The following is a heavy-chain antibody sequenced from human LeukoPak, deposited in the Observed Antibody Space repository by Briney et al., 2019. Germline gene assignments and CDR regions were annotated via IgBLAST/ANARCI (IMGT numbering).Heavy chain of an antibody. V-gene: IGHV3-23*01. J-gene: IGHJ4*02. CDR2: ISGSGGST. Sequence: GGSLRLPCAASGFTFSSYAMSWVRQAPGKGLEWVSDISGSGGSTYYADSVKGRFTISRDNSNNTLYLQMNSLRAEDTAGYYCAKAPLYYDYWQYYFDYWGQGTLVTVSS. CDR3: AKAPLYYDYWQYYFDY. D-gene: IGHD3-22*01. CDR1: GFTFSSYA.